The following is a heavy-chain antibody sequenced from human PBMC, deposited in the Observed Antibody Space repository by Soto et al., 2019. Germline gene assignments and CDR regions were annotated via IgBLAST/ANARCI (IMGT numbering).Heavy chain of an antibody. CDR1: GASVSIGGYY. CDR3: ARSRRGAVATFDL. CDR2: IYNSGLI. Sequence: SETLSLTCTVSGASVSIGGYYWSCIRQHPEKGLEWIGYIYNSGLISYNPSLKSRIVVSRDTSRNQLSLKVTSVTAADTAVYFCARSRRGAVATFDLWGQGTPVTVSS. D-gene: IGHD2-15*01. J-gene: IGHJ4*02. V-gene: IGHV4-31*03.